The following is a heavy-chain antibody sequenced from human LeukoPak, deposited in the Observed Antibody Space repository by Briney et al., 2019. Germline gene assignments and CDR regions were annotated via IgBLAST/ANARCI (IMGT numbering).Heavy chain of an antibody. D-gene: IGHD7-27*01. CDR1: GFTVSSNY. V-gene: IGHV3-66*01. CDR2: IYSGGST. Sequence: GGSLRLSCAASGFTVSSNYMSWVRQAPGKGLEWVSVIYSGGSTYYADSVKGRFTISRDNSKNTLYLQMNSLRAEDTAVYYCARDALGNYGMDVWGQGTTVTVSS. CDR3: ARDALGNYGMDV. J-gene: IGHJ6*02.